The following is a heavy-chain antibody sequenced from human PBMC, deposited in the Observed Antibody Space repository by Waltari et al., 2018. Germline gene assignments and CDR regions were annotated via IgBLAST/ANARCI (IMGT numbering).Heavy chain of an antibody. J-gene: IGHJ6*02. CDR1: GGTFSSYA. V-gene: IGHV1-69*01. CDR3: ARGIAIALDYYYYGMDV. D-gene: IGHD2-21*01. Sequence: QVQLVQSGAEVKKPGSSVKVSCKASGGTFSSYAIRWVRQAPGQGLEWMGGIIPICGTANYERKFKGRVTITADESTSTADMELSSLRSEDTAVYYCARGIAIALDYYYYGMDVWGQGTTVTVSS. CDR2: IIPICGTA.